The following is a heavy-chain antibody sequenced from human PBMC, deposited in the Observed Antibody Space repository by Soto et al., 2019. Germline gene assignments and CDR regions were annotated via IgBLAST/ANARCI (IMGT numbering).Heavy chain of an antibody. CDR1: GFTFGRYA. CDR2: FRSGGDDDTT. V-gene: IGHV3-23*01. CDR3: AKKVNSGSGSQFFDY. J-gene: IGHJ4*02. D-gene: IGHD3-10*01. Sequence: GGSLRLSCAASGFTFGRYAMTWVRQAPGKGLEWVSGFRSGGDDDTTYYADSVRGRFTISRDNSKNTLFLQMNSLRAEDTAIYYCAKKVNSGSGSQFFDYWGQGTLVTVSS.